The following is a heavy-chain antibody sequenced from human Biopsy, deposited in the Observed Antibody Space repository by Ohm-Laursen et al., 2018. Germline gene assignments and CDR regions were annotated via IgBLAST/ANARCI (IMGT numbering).Heavy chain of an antibody. CDR2: ISDGGTTI. V-gene: IGHV3-11*01. D-gene: IGHD3-22*01. Sequence: SLRLSCTAPGFPFSDYYMRWIRQAPGKGLDWVSYISDGGTTIYYADSVKGRFTISRDNAKKSLYLQINSLRAEDTAVYYCARDTPETYDYDNDDNSPFPRRYIDYWGQGTLVTVSS. CDR1: GFPFSDYY. CDR3: ARDTPETYDYDNDDNSPFPRRYIDY. J-gene: IGHJ4*02.